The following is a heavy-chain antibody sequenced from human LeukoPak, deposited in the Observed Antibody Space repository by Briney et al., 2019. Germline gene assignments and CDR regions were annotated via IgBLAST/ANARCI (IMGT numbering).Heavy chain of an antibody. CDR3: ARVNYGAAGWGAPCDC. CDR2: ITQTGGTI. CDR1: GFAFSSYR. D-gene: IGHD4-17*01. Sequence: HSGGSLRLSCAASGFAFSSYRMSWVRQTPGKGLEWLSYITQTGGTIYYADSVKSRFTISRDNAKNSLYLQINSLRAEETAIYYCARVNYGAAGWGAPCDCGGQGTRVTVSS. J-gene: IGHJ4*02. V-gene: IGHV3-48*04.